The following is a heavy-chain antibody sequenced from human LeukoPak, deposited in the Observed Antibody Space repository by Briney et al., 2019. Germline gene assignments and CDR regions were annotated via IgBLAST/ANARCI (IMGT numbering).Heavy chain of an antibody. CDR1: GYTFTSYG. CDR2: ISAYNGNT. D-gene: IGHD3-22*01. CDR3: ARVTTWLLNGPRQSWFDP. V-gene: IGHV1-18*01. J-gene: IGHJ5*02. Sequence: ASVTVSCKASGYTFTSYGISWVRQAPAQGLEWMGWISAYNGNTNYAQKLQGRVTMTTDTSTSTAYMELRSLRSDDTAVYYCARVTTWLLNGPRQSWFDPWGQGTLVTVSS.